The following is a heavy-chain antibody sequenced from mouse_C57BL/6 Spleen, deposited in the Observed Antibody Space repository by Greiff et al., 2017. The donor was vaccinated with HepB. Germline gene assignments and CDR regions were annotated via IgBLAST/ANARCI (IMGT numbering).Heavy chain of an antibody. Sequence: EVQRVESGGGLVKPGGSLKLSCAASGFTFSSYAMSWVRQTPEKRLEWVATISDGGSYTYYPDNVKGRFTISRDNAKNNLYLQMSHLKSEDTAMYYCASLFITTVVDWYFDVWGTGTTVTVSS. CDR2: ISDGGSYT. CDR1: GFTFSSYA. D-gene: IGHD1-1*01. CDR3: ASLFITTVVDWYFDV. J-gene: IGHJ1*03. V-gene: IGHV5-4*01.